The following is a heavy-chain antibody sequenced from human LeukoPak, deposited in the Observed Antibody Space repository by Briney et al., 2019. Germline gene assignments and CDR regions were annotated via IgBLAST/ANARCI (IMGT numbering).Heavy chain of an antibody. CDR1: GYTFTGYY. D-gene: IGHD2-21*01. CDR2: INPNSGGT. Sequence: ASVKVSCKASGYTFTGYYMHWVRQAPGQGLEWMGWINPNSGGTNYAQTFQGRGTMTRDTSISTAYMELSRLRSDDTAVYFCARELERGVSIFDYWGQGTLVTVSS. V-gene: IGHV1-2*02. J-gene: IGHJ4*02. CDR3: ARELERGVSIFDY.